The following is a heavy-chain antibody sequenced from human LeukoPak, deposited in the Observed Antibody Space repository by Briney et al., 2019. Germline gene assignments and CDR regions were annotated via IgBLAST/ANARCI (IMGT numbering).Heavy chain of an antibody. CDR2: ISYDGSNK. Sequence: GGSLRLSCAPSGFTFSNYGMHWVRQAPGKGLEWVAVISYDGSNKYYADSVKGRFTISRDDSKNTAYLQIDSLKTEDTAVYYCTTQYITVPGGYWGQGTLVTVSS. CDR1: GFTFSNYG. V-gene: IGHV3-30*03. J-gene: IGHJ4*02. CDR3: TTQYITVPGGY. D-gene: IGHD4-17*01.